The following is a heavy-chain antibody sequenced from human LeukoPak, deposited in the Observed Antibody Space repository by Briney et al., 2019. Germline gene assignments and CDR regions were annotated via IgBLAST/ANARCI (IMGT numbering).Heavy chain of an antibody. V-gene: IGHV3-13*01. CDR1: GFTFSSYD. J-gene: IGHJ6*02. CDR3: AIAFDSSDHYGMDV. Sequence: GGSLRLSCAASGFTFSSYDMHWVSQATGKGLEWVSAIGTAGDTYYPGSVKGRFTISRENAKNSLYLQMNSLRAGDTAVYYCAIAFDSSDHYGMDVWGQGTTVTVSS. CDR2: IGTAGDT. D-gene: IGHD3-22*01.